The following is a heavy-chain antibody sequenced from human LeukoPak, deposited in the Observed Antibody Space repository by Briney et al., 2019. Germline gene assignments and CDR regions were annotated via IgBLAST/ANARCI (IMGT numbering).Heavy chain of an antibody. CDR2: ILGSGGGP. D-gene: IGHD1-1*01. CDR1: GFTLSIVV. V-gene: IGHV3-23*01. CDR3: WTTPEAYYYYHLDV. J-gene: IGHJ6*02. Sequence: GGSPRLSRAAPGFTLSIVVMTWVPAAPGEGRGWGSAILGSGGGPYYTDSVKGRFTISRDNSKTALSLQMNSRRAEDTAVYYCWTTPEAYYYYHLDVWGQGTTVTVSS.